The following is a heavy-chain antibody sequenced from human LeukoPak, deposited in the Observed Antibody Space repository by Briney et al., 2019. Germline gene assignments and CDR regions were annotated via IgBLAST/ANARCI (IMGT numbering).Heavy chain of an antibody. CDR1: GFTFSTYW. Sequence: PGGSLRLSCEASGFTFSTYWMSWVRQAPGKGLEWVANIKQDGSEKYYVDSVKGRFTISRDNAKNSLYLQMNSLRAEDTAVYYCAYSGWDGYYFDYWGQGTLVTVSS. CDR3: AYSGWDGYYFDY. V-gene: IGHV3-7*01. CDR2: IKQDGSEK. J-gene: IGHJ4*02. D-gene: IGHD6-19*01.